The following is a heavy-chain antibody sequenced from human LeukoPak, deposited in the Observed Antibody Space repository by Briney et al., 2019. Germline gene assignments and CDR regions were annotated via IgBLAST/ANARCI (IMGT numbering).Heavy chain of an antibody. Sequence: GASVKVSCKASGYTFTSFDINWVRQATGQGLEWMGWINPNSGGTNYAQKFQGRVTMTRDTSISTAYMELSRLRSDDTAVYYCARTAYCSSTSCRMAYYMDVWGKGTTVTVSS. CDR1: GYTFTSFD. D-gene: IGHD2-2*01. CDR3: ARTAYCSSTSCRMAYYMDV. V-gene: IGHV1-2*02. CDR2: INPNSGGT. J-gene: IGHJ6*03.